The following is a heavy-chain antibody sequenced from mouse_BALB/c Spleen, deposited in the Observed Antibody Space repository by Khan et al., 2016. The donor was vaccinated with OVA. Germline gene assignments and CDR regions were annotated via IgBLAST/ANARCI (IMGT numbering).Heavy chain of an antibody. CDR1: GYTFTNYT. Sequence: QVQLQQSGAELARPGASVKMSCKASGYTFTNYTMHWVRQRPGQAPEWIGHINPDNNYTNYNQNFKNKATLIVDKSSTTAYMQLTSLTSEDSAVEYCVREGAYHRSDGWFAYWGQGTLVTVSA. CDR3: VREGAYHRSDGWFAY. D-gene: IGHD2-14*01. V-gene: IGHV1-4*01. CDR2: INPDNNYT. J-gene: IGHJ3*01.